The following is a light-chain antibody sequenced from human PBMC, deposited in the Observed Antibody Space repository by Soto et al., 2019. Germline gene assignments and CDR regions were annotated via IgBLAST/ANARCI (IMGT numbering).Light chain of an antibody. CDR3: TSYAGSNNPVI. CDR2: EVS. J-gene: IGLJ2*01. CDR1: SSDVGGYNY. Sequence: QSALTQPPSASGSPGQPVTISCTGTSSDVGGYNYVSWYQQHPGKAPKFMIYEVSKRPSGVPDRFSGSKSGNTASLTVSGLQADDEADYYGTSYAGSNNPVIFGGGTKLTVL. V-gene: IGLV2-8*01.